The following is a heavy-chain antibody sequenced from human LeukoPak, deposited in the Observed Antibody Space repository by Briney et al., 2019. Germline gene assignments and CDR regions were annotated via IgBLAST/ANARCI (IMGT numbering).Heavy chain of an antibody. Sequence: GASVKVSCKASGYTFTSYGISWVRQAPGQGLEWMGWISAYNGNTNYAQKLQGRVTITTDTSTSTAYMELRSLRSDDTAVYYCASSRFSSGRPPSFDYWGQGTLVTVSS. CDR1: GYTFTSYG. J-gene: IGHJ4*02. D-gene: IGHD6-19*01. CDR2: ISAYNGNT. V-gene: IGHV1-18*01. CDR3: ASSRFSSGRPPSFDY.